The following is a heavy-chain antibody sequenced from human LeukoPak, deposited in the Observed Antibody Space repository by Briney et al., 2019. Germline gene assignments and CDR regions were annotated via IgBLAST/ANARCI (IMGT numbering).Heavy chain of an antibody. CDR2: ISNNGGYT. CDR3: AKQLGYCSDGSCYFPY. CDR1: GFTFSDYY. J-gene: IGHJ4*02. D-gene: IGHD2-15*01. Sequence: GGSLRLSCAASGFTFSDYYMSWVRQAPGKGLEWVSAISNNGGYTYYADSVQGRFTISRDNSKSTLCLQMNSLKAEDTAVYYCAKQLGYCSDGSCYFPYWGQGTLVTVSS. V-gene: IGHV3-23*01.